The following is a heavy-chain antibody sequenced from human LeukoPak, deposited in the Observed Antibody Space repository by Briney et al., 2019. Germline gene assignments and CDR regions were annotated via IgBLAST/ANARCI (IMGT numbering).Heavy chain of an antibody. CDR1: GIIFSAYG. J-gene: IGHJ4*02. Sequence: GGSLRLSCASSGIIFSAYGMHWVRQAPGKGLEWVSCISSSSSYIYYADSVKGRFTISRDNAKNSLYLQMNSLRAEDTAVYYCARAYCSGGSCYGGFYYCGQGTLVTVSS. V-gene: IGHV3-21*01. CDR3: ARAYCSGGSCYGGFYY. D-gene: IGHD2-15*01. CDR2: ISSSSSYI.